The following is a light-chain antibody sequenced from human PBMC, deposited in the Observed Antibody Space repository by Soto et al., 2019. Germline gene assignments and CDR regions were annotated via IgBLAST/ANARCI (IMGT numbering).Light chain of an antibody. J-gene: IGLJ1*01. CDR2: EIN. CDR1: SSDVGAYDY. V-gene: IGLV2-8*01. CDR3: SSFAGSRIYV. Sequence: QSVLTQPPSASGSPGQSVTISCTGTSSDVGAYDYVSWYQQHPGKAPKLMIYEINKRPSGVPDRFSGSKSGNTASLTVSGLQAEDEADYYCSSFAGSRIYVFGTGTKVTVL.